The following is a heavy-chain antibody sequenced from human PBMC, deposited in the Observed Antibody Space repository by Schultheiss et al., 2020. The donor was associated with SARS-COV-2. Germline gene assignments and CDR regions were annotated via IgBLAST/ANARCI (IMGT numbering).Heavy chain of an antibody. J-gene: IGHJ6*02. Sequence: GGSLRLSCAASGFTFSSYGMHWVRQAPGKGLEWVSYISSSSSTIYYADSVKGRFTISRDNAKNSLYLQMNSLRAEDTAVYYCARVRGRTGTGYYYYGMDVWGQGTTVTVSS. CDR1: GFTFSSYG. CDR3: ARVRGRTGTGYYYYGMDV. CDR2: ISSSSSTI. V-gene: IGHV3-48*04. D-gene: IGHD1-7*01.